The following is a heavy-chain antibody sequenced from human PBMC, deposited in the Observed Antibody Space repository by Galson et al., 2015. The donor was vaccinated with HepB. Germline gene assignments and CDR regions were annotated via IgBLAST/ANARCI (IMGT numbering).Heavy chain of an antibody. CDR2: TYYRSKWYN. D-gene: IGHD6-13*01. V-gene: IGHV6-1*01. CDR1: GDSVSSNSAA. CDR3: AREASSSWYVRYYYGMDV. Sequence: CAISGDSVSSNSAAWNWIRQSPSRGLEWLGRTYYRSKWYNDYAVSVKSRITINPDTSKNQFSLQLNSVTPEDTAVYYCAREASSSWYVRYYYGMDVWGQGTTVTVSS. J-gene: IGHJ6*02.